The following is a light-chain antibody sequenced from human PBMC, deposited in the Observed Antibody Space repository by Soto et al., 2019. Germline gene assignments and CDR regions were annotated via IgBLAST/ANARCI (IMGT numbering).Light chain of an antibody. Sequence: QSALTQPRSVSGSPGQSVTISCTGTSSDVGGYNYVSWYQQHPGKAPKLMIYDVSKRPSGVPDRFSGSKSGNTASLTISGLQAEDEGDYYCSSYAGIYPFNNVFGTGTKVT. CDR1: SSDVGGYNY. CDR2: DVS. V-gene: IGLV2-11*01. J-gene: IGLJ1*01. CDR3: SSYAGIYPFNNV.